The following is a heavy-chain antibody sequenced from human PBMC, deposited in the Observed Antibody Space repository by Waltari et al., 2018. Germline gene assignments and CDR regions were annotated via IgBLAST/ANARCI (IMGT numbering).Heavy chain of an antibody. V-gene: IGHV3-23*01. CDR1: GFTFGNSA. CDR3: AKVEGGIVTRYYALDI. CDR2: ISGSSSST. D-gene: IGHD3-16*02. J-gene: IGHJ3*02. Sequence: EVQLLESGGGLVQPGGSLRFSCAASGFTFGNSAMSWVRAAPGKGLEWISGISGSSSSTYYADSVKGRFTISRDNSKNTLYLQMNSLRVEDTAVYFCAKVEGGIVTRYYALDIWGQGTMVTVSS.